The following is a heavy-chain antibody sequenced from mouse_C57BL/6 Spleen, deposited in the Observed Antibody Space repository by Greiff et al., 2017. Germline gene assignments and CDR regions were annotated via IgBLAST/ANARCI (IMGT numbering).Heavy chain of an antibody. J-gene: IGHJ4*01. CDR2: INPNYGTT. CDR3: ARGGYGNYGTGAMDY. CDR1: GYSFTDYN. V-gene: IGHV1-39*01. D-gene: IGHD2-10*02. Sequence: EVKLMESGPELVKPGASVKISCKASGYSFTDYNMNWVKQSNGKSLEWIGVINPNYGTTSYNQKFKGKATLTVDQSSSTAYMQLNSLTSEDSAVYYCARGGYGNYGTGAMDYWGQGTSVTVSS.